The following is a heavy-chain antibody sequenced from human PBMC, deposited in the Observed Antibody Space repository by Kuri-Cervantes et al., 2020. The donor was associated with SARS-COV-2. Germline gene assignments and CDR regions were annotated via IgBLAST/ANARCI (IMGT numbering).Heavy chain of an antibody. V-gene: IGHV1-18*01. CDR1: GYTFSHYA. Sequence: ASVKVSCKASGYTFSHYAINWVRQAPGQGLEWMGWISAYNGNTNYAQKLQGRVTMTTDTSTSTAYMELRSLRSDDTAVYYCARRSSWYPGDYFDYWGQGTLVTVSS. J-gene: IGHJ4*02. D-gene: IGHD6-13*01. CDR3: ARRSSWYPGDYFDY. CDR2: ISAYNGNT.